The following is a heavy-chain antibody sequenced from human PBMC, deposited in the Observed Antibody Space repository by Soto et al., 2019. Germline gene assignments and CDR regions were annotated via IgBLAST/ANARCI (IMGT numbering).Heavy chain of an antibody. CDR1: GGSISSSNW. CDR2: IYHSGST. V-gene: IGHV4-4*02. J-gene: IGHJ5*02. D-gene: IGHD2-15*01. CDR3: ASEVLAATRSHWFDP. Sequence: SETLSLTCAVSGGSISSSNWWSWVRQPPGKGLEWIGEIYHSGSTNYNPSLKSRVTISVDKSKNQFSLKLSSVTAADTAVYYCASEVLAATRSHWFDPWGQGTLVTVSS.